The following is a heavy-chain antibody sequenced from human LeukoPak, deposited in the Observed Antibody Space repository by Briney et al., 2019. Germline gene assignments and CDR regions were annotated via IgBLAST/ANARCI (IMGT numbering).Heavy chain of an antibody. Sequence: ASVKVSCKASGYTFTGYYMHWVRQAPGQGLEWMGWINPNSGGINYAQKFQGRVTMTRDTSISTAYMELSRLRSDDTAVYYCARNTGGYSGYGGDWFDPWGQGTLVTVSS. CDR1: GYTFTGYY. CDR3: ARNTGGYSGYGGDWFDP. CDR2: INPNSGGI. J-gene: IGHJ5*02. D-gene: IGHD5-12*01. V-gene: IGHV1-2*02.